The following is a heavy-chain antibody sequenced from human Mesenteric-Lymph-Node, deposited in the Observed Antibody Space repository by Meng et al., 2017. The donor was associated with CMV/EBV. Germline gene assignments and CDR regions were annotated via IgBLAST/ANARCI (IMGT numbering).Heavy chain of an antibody. CDR2: ISVTGYST. D-gene: IGHD6-19*01. CDR1: GFPFASEA. V-gene: IGHV3-23*01. J-gene: IGHJ4*02. CDR3: AKVARGSGWSYYFDH. Sequence: GESLKISCVASGFPFASEAMSWVRQAPGKGLEWVSGISVTGYSTYYADSVQGRLSISRDNSRNTLYLQMNSLRREDTAIYYCAKVARGSGWSYYFDHWGQGTQVTVSS.